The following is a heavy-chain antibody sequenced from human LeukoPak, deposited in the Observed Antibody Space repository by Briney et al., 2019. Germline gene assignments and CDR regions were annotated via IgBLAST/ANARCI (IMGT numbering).Heavy chain of an antibody. J-gene: IGHJ4*02. CDR2: IGSGGSGGT. V-gene: IGHV3-23*01. CDR3: AKARAVVVVAATNY. CDR1: GFTFSSYS. D-gene: IGHD2-15*01. Sequence: GGSLRLSCAASGFTFSSYSMSWVRQVPGKGLEWVSVIGSGGSGGTSYADSVRGRFTMSRDNSKNTLFLQMNSLRAEDTAVYYCAKARAVVVVAATNYWGQGTLVTVSS.